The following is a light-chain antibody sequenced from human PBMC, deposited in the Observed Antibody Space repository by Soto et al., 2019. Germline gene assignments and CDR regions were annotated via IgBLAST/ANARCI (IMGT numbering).Light chain of an antibody. CDR3: QHRSNWPT. CDR1: QSVSNY. CDR2: DAS. J-gene: IGKJ5*01. V-gene: IGKV3-11*01. Sequence: ETVLTQSPGTLSLSPGERATLSCRASQSVSNYLAWYQQKPGQAPRLLMYDASNRATGIPAKFSGSGSGTDFTLTITSLEPEDFAVYYCQHRSNWPTFGQGTRLEIK.